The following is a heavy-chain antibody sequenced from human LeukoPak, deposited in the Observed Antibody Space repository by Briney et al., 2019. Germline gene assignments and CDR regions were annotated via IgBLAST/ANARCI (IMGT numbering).Heavy chain of an antibody. J-gene: IGHJ4*02. CDR3: ARAAIDTSGYYSFDY. Sequence: SQTLSLTCAISGDSVSSNSATWIWIRQSSSRGLEWLGRTYYRSKWYNDYAVSVKSRTTINPDTSMNQFSLQLNSVTPEDTAVYYCARAAIDTSGYYSFDYWGQGTLVTVSS. D-gene: IGHD3-22*01. CDR2: TYYRSKWYN. CDR1: GDSVSSNSAT. V-gene: IGHV6-1*01.